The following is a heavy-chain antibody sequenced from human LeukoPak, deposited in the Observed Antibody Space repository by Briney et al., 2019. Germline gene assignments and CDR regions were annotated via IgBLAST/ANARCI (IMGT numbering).Heavy chain of an antibody. CDR1: GGSISSGGYS. V-gene: IGHV4-30-2*01. Sequence: SETLSLTCAVSGGSISSGGYSWSWIRRPPGKGLEWIGYIYHSGSTYYNPSLKSRVTISVDRSKNQFSLKLSSVTAADTAVYYCARAGYGSGSFDYWGQGTLVTVSS. CDR2: IYHSGST. CDR3: ARAGYGSGSFDY. J-gene: IGHJ4*02. D-gene: IGHD3-10*01.